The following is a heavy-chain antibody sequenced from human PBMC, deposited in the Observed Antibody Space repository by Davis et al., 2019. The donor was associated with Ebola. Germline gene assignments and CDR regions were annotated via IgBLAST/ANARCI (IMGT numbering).Heavy chain of an antibody. Sequence: SETLSLTCAVYGGSFSGHYWSWIRQPPGKGLEWIGEITHGGSTNYSPSLKSRVTMSVDTSKNQFSLKLNSLTAADTGVYYCARGGRWLPKQFYYWGQGTLVTVSS. J-gene: IGHJ4*02. V-gene: IGHV4-34*01. CDR2: ITHGGST. CDR3: ARGGRWLPKQFYY. D-gene: IGHD5-24*01. CDR1: GGSFSGHY.